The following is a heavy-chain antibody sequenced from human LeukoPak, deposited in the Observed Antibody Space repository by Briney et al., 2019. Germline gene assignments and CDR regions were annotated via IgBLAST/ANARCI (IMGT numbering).Heavy chain of an antibody. Sequence: AGGSLRLSCATSGFTFSSYAMSWVRQAPGKGLEWVSAISGSGGSTYYADSVKGRFTISRDNSKNTLYLQMNSQRAEDTAVYYCAKAPPSIAASGTFDYWGQGTLVTVSS. CDR3: AKAPPSIAASGTFDY. CDR1: GFTFSSYA. J-gene: IGHJ4*02. CDR2: ISGSGGST. D-gene: IGHD6-13*01. V-gene: IGHV3-23*01.